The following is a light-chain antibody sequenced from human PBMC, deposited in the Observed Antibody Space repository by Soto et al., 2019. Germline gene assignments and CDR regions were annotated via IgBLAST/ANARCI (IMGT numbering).Light chain of an antibody. V-gene: IGKV3-15*01. Sequence: EIVLTQSPGTLSLSPGERATLSCRVSQSVSSSYLAWHQQKPGQAPRLLIYGASTRATGTPARFSGSGSGTEFTLTISSLQSEDFAVYYCQQYNDWPTFGQGTKVDIK. CDR2: GAS. J-gene: IGKJ1*01. CDR3: QQYNDWPT. CDR1: QSVSSSY.